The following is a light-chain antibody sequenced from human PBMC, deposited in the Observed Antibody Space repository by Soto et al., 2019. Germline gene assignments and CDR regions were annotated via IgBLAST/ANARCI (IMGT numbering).Light chain of an antibody. CDR2: GAS. CDR3: QQYKDWPPLT. V-gene: IGKV3D-15*01. J-gene: IGKJ4*01. Sequence: EIAMTQSPVTLSASPGERVTLSCRASQSVNINLAWYQQRPGQAPRVLIYGASNRASGIPDRFSGSGSGTDFSLIISSLEPDDFALYYCQQYKDWPPLTFGGGNRVEIK. CDR1: QSVNIN.